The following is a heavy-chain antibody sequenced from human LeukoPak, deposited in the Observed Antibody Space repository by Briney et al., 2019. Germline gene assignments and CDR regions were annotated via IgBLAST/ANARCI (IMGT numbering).Heavy chain of an antibody. J-gene: IGHJ4*02. V-gene: IGHV3-33*01. CDR2: IGYDGSNK. Sequence: GRSLRLSCAASGFTFSSSGIHWVRQAPGKGLEWVAVIGYDGSNKYYADSVKGRFTISRDNSKNTLYLQMNSLRAEDTAVYYCASSLPRYSSSWYLFNYWGQGTLVTVSS. CDR3: ASSLPRYSSSWYLFNY. CDR1: GFTFSSSG. D-gene: IGHD6-13*01.